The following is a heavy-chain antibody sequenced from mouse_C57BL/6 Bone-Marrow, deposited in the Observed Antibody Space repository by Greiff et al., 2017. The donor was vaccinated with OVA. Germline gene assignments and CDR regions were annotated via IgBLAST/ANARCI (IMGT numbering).Heavy chain of an antibody. J-gene: IGHJ2*01. CDR1: GYTFTSYG. D-gene: IGHD1-2*01. CDR3: ARRGITTAEGFDD. CDR2: IYPRSGNT. V-gene: IGHV1-81*01. Sequence: VKLQESGAELARPGASVKLSCKASGYTFTSYGISWVKQRTGQGLEWIGEIYPRSGNTYYNEKFKGKATLTADKSSSTAYMELRSLTSEDSAVYFCARRGITTAEGFDDWGQGTTLTVSS.